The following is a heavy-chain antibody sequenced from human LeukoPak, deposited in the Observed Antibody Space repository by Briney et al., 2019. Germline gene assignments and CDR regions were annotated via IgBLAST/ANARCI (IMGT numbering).Heavy chain of an antibody. CDR2: IYYSGSA. J-gene: IGHJ6*02. CDR3: AISPYYDSSGYSGMDV. V-gene: IGHV4-30-4*01. Sequence: KTSQTLSLTCTVSGGSISSGDYYWSWIRQPPGKGLERIGYIYYSGSAYYNPSLKSRVTISVDTSKNQFSLKLSSVTAADTAVYYCAISPYYDSSGYSGMDVWGQGTTVTVSS. CDR1: GGSISSGDYY. D-gene: IGHD3-22*01.